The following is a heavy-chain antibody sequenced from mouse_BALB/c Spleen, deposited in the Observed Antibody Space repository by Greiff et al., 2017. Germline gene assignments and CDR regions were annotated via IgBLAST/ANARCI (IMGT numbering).Heavy chain of an antibody. Sequence: EVKLQESGPELVKPGASVKISCKASGYSFTGYFMNWVMQSHGKSLEWIGRINPYNGDTFYNQKFKGKATLTVDKSSSTAHMELRSLASEDSAVYYCARSIGYYAMDYWGQGTSVTVSS. CDR1: GYSFTGYF. CDR3: ARSIGYYAMDY. D-gene: IGHD2-14*01. J-gene: IGHJ4*01. V-gene: IGHV1-20*02. CDR2: INPYNGDT.